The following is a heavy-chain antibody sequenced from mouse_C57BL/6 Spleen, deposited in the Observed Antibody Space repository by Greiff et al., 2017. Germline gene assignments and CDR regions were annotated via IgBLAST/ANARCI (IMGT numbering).Heavy chain of an antibody. D-gene: IGHD2-5*01. CDR3: ARSYYSNFLDV. CDR2: IYPGDGDT. Sequence: VQLQQSGAELAKPGASVKISCKASGYAFSSYWMNWVKQRPGKGLEWIGQIYPGDGDTNYNGKFKGKATLTADKSSSTAYMQLSSLTSEDSAVYFCARSYYSNFLDVWGTGTTVTVSS. J-gene: IGHJ1*03. V-gene: IGHV1-80*01. CDR1: GYAFSSYW.